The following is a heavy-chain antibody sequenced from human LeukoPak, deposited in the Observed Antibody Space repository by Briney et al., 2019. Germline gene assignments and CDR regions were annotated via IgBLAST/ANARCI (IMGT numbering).Heavy chain of an antibody. CDR3: AKGGSYAPLDI. J-gene: IGHJ4*02. CDR2: ISTSGGDA. CDR1: GFTFSDSA. D-gene: IGHD1-26*01. Sequence: PGGSLRLSCTASGFTFSDSAMTWVRQAPGKGLEGVSAISTSGGDAIYTDSVKDRFTISRDNPKNTLYLQMNSLRAEDTAIYYCAKGGSYAPLDIWGQGTLVTVSS. V-gene: IGHV3-23*01.